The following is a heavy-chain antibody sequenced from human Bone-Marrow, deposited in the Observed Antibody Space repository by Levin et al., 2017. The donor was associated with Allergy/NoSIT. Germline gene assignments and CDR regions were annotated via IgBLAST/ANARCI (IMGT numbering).Heavy chain of an antibody. J-gene: IGHJ4*02. CDR3: TRDVRVDDYRNYFLDN. CDR1: GLSFSTSW. D-gene: IGHD4-11*01. Sequence: GGSLRLSCAASGLSFSTSWMSWVRQAPGKGLEWVANIKEDGSEKYYVDSVKGRFTISRANAKNSLYLPLNSLRAEDTAVYYWTRDVRVDDYRNYFLDNWGQGPLVTVP. V-gene: IGHV3-7*01. CDR2: IKEDGSEK.